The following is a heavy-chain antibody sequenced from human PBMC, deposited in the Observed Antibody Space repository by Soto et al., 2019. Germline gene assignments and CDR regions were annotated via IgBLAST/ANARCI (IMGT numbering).Heavy chain of an antibody. J-gene: IGHJ5*02. D-gene: IGHD3-3*01. CDR3: FWSAGEDWFDP. CDR1: VYSFTSYW. CDR2: IYPGDSDA. Sequence: LGESLKISCNGSVYSFTSYWIGWVRQMPGKCLEWMGIIYPGDSDAXXSPSFQGXXTISAYKSISTXYLQWXSLKASDTAPYYDFWSAGEDWFDPWAQGTLVSVSS. V-gene: IGHV5-51*01.